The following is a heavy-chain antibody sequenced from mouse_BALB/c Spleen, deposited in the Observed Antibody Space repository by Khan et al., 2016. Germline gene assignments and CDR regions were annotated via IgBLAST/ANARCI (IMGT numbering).Heavy chain of an antibody. D-gene: IGHD2-12*01. CDR3: ARLRRVYAMDY. CDR2: ISYDGSN. Sequence: EVKLEESGPGLVKPSQSLSLTCSVTGYSITSGYYWNWIRQFPGNNLEWMGYISYDGSNNYNPSLKNRISIARDTSKNQFFLKLNSVTTEDTATXYCARLRRVYAMDYWGQGTSVTVSS. J-gene: IGHJ4*01. CDR1: GYSITSGYY. V-gene: IGHV3-6*02.